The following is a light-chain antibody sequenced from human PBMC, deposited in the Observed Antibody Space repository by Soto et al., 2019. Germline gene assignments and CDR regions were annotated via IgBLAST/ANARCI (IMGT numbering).Light chain of an antibody. J-gene: IGKJ3*01. V-gene: IGKV3-20*01. Sequence: EIVLTQSPGTLSLSPGERATLSCRASQSVSSSYLAWYQQKPGQAPRLLIYGASSRATGIPDRFSGSGSGTDXTLTIXRXXXXXXXVYYCQQYGSSPLTFGPGTKVDIK. CDR1: QSVSSSY. CDR3: QQYGSSPLT. CDR2: GAS.